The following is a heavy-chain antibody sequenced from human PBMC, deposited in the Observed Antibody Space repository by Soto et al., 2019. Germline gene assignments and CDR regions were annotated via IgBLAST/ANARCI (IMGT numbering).Heavy chain of an antibody. CDR2: IIPIFGTA. V-gene: IGHV1-69*13. CDR3: AVGRTGRQLFTYYYYGMDV. J-gene: IGHJ6*02. D-gene: IGHD5-18*01. Sequence: SVKVSCKASGGTFSSYAISWGRQAPGQGLEWMGGIIPIFGTANYAQKFQGRVTITADESTSTAYMELSSLRSEDTAVYYCAVGRTGRQLFTYYYYGMDVWGQGTTVTVSS. CDR1: GGTFSSYA.